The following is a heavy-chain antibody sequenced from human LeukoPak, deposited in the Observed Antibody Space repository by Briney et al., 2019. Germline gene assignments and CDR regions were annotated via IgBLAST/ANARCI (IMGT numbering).Heavy chain of an antibody. V-gene: IGHV4-30-2*01. CDR2: IFHSGSI. Sequence: SETLSLTCSVSGGSMNSGIYYWSWIRQPPGKGLEWIGYIFHSGSINYNPSLKSRVTMSLDMSKNQFSVNLTSVTAADTAVYYCARGGQHSSGWWGNWGQGTLVSVSS. D-gene: IGHD6-19*01. J-gene: IGHJ4*02. CDR1: GGSMNSGIYY. CDR3: ARGGQHSSGWWGN.